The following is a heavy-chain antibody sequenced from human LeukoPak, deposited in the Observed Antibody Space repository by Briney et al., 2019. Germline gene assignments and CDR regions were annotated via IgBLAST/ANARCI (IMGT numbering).Heavy chain of an antibody. D-gene: IGHD6-13*01. V-gene: IGHV4-59*01. CDR2: IYYSGST. J-gene: IGHJ6*02. Sequence: PSETLSLTCTVSGGSISSYYWSWIRQPPGKGLEWIGYIYYSGSTNYNPSLKSRVTISVDTSKNQFSLKLSSVTAADTAVYYCARVRSIAAAGTWHYYYYGMDVWGQGTTVTVSS. CDR1: GGSISSYY. CDR3: ARVRSIAAAGTWHYYYYGMDV.